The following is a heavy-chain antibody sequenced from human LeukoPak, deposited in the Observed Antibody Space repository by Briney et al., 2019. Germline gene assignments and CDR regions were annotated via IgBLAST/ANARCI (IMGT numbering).Heavy chain of an antibody. CDR2: IIPILGIA. CDR3: ARQRGSGCLDY. D-gene: IGHD6-19*01. CDR1: GGTFSSYA. V-gene: IGHV1-69*04. J-gene: IGHJ4*02. Sequence: SVKVSCKASGGTFSSYAISWVRQAPGQGLEWMGRIIPILGIANYAQKFQGRVTITADKSTSTAYMELSSLRAEDTAVYYCARQRGSGCLDYWGQGTLVTVSS.